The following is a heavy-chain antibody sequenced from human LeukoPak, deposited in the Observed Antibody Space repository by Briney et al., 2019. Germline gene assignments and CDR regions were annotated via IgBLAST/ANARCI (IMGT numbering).Heavy chain of an antibody. J-gene: IGHJ3*02. CDR1: GGSFSGYY. CDR3: AKGRYEIYDFWREEAFDI. Sequence: LETLSLTCAVYGGSFSGYYWSWIRQPPGKGLEWIGEINHSGSTNYNPSLKSRVTISVDTSKNQFSLKLSSVTAADTAMFYCAKGRYEIYDFWREEAFDIWGQGTMVTVSS. CDR2: INHSGST. D-gene: IGHD3-3*01. V-gene: IGHV4-34*01.